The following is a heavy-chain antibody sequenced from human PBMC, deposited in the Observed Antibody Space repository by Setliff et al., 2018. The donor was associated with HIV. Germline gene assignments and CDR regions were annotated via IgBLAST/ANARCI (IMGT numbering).Heavy chain of an antibody. V-gene: IGHV1-3*01. CDR2: INAGNGKT. CDR3: AMSWEWELNFDY. Sequence: ASVKVSCKASGYTFTSYAMHWVRQAPGQRLEWMEWINAGNGKTKYSQKLQGRLTITRDTSASTAYMELSSLRSEDTAVYYCAMSWEWELNFDYWGQGTLVTVSS. D-gene: IGHD1-26*01. J-gene: IGHJ4*02. CDR1: GYTFTSYA.